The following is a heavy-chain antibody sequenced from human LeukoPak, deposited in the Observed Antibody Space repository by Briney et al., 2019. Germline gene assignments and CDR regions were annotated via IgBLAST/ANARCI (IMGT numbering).Heavy chain of an antibody. Sequence: GGSLRLSCAASGFTFSSYSMNWFRQAPGKGLEWVSSISSSSSYIYYADSVKGRFTISRDNAKNSLYLQMNSLRAEDTAVYYCARDLDTAMANDAFDIWGQGTMVTVSS. CDR1: GFTFSSYS. D-gene: IGHD5-18*01. J-gene: IGHJ3*02. V-gene: IGHV3-21*01. CDR2: ISSSSSYI. CDR3: ARDLDTAMANDAFDI.